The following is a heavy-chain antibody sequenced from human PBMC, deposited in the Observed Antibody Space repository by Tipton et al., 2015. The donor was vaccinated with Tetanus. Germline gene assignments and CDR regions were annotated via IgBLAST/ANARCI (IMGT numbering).Heavy chain of an antibody. CDR3: ARDRGDYIYYGMDV. Sequence: QMQLVQSGAEVKKPGASVKVSCKASGYTFTGYYIYWVRQAHGQGPEWMGWIDPNSGGTVYAQKLQGRVPITRGPSISTAYMELRSLRSDDTAVYYCARDRGDYIYYGMDVWGPGTTVTVS. V-gene: IGHV1-2*02. CDR1: GYTFTGYY. J-gene: IGHJ6*02. CDR2: IDPNSGGT. D-gene: IGHD3-22*01.